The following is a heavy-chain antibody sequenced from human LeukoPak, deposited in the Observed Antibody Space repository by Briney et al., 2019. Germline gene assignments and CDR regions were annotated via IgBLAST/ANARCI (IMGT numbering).Heavy chain of an antibody. D-gene: IGHD6-13*01. CDR1: GGSISSGGYY. CDR3: ARGWTSQQLVN. Sequence: SETLSLTCTVSGGSISSGGYYWSWIRQPPGKGLEWIGYIYHSGSTYYNPSLKSRVTISVDRSKNQFSLKLSSVTAADTAVYYCARGWTSQQLVNWGQGTLVTVSS. V-gene: IGHV4-30-2*01. CDR2: IYHSGST. J-gene: IGHJ4*02.